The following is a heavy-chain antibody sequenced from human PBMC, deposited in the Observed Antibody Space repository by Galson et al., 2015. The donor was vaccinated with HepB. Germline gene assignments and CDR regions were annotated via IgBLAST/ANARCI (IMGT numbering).Heavy chain of an antibody. V-gene: IGHV1-69*13. CDR1: GGTFSSYA. CDR3: ARVRARLRNYYYYGMDV. J-gene: IGHJ6*02. Sequence: SVKVSCKASGGTFSSYAISWVRQAPGQGLEWMGGIIPIFGTANYAQKFQGRVTITADESTSTAYMELSSLRSEDTAVYYRARVRARLRNYYYYGMDVWGQGTTVTVSS. CDR2: IIPIFGTA. D-gene: IGHD3-10*01.